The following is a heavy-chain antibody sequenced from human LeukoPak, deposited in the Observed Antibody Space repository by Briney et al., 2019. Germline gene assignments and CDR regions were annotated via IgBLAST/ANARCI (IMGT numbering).Heavy chain of an antibody. Sequence: ASAKVSCKASGYTFTSYGISWVRQAPGQGVEWMGWISAYNGNTNYAQKLQGRVTMTTDTSTSTAYMELRSLRSDDTAVYYCAVGITRVMYYYDSSGYFHDAFDIWGQGTMVTVSS. CDR1: GYTFTSYG. J-gene: IGHJ3*02. D-gene: IGHD3-22*01. CDR2: ISAYNGNT. CDR3: AVGITRVMYYYDSSGYFHDAFDI. V-gene: IGHV1-18*01.